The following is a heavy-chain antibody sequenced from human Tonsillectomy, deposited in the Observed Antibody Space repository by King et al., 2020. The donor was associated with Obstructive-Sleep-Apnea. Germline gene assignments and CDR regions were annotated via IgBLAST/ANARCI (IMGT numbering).Heavy chain of an antibody. CDR1: GFTFSSYC. CDR3: VRAVAGFGDY. V-gene: IGHV3-74*01. CDR2: ISSDGSVT. Sequence: VQLVESGGGLVQPGGSLRLSCAASGFTFSSYCMHWVRQSPGKGLLWVSRISSDGSVTTYAEFVKGRFTVSRDDAKNTLYLQMNSLRADDTAVYYCVRAVAGFGDYWGQGTLVTVSS. D-gene: IGHD6-19*01. J-gene: IGHJ4*02.